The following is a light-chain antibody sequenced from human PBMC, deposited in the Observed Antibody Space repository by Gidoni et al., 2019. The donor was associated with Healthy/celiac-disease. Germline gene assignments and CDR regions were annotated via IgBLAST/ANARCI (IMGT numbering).Light chain of an antibody. CDR1: QSISSY. J-gene: IGKJ1*01. V-gene: IGKV1-39*01. CDR3: QQSYSTLWT. CDR2: AAS. Sequence: DIQMTQSPSSLSASVGDRVTITCLASQSISSYLNWYQQKPGNAPKLLIYAASSLQSGVPSRFSGSGSGTDFTLTISSLKPEDFATYYCQQSYSTLWTFGQGTKVEIK.